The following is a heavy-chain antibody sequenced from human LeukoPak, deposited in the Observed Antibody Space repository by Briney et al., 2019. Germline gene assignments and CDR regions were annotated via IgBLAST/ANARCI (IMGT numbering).Heavy chain of an antibody. J-gene: IGHJ4*02. CDR3: ARYRGSYSTSYYFDY. CDR1: GYSFTSYW. Sequence: GESLKISCKGSGYSFTSYWIGWVRQMPGKGLEWMGIFYPADSDTRYSPSFQGQVTISADKSISTAYLQWSSLKASDTAMYYCARYRGSYSTSYYFDYWGQGTLVTVSS. CDR2: FYPADSDT. V-gene: IGHV5-51*01. D-gene: IGHD1-26*01.